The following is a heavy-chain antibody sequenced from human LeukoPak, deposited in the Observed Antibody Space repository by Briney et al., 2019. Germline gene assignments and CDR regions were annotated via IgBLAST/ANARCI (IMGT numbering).Heavy chain of an antibody. V-gene: IGHV3-64*01. CDR3: ARGSVAVRGVIIPRDAFDI. CDR1: GFTFSSYA. D-gene: IGHD3-10*01. CDR2: ISSNGGST. J-gene: IGHJ3*02. Sequence: PGGSLRLSCAASGFTFSSYAMHWVRQAPGKGLEYVSAISSNGGSTYYANSVKGRFTISRDNSKNTLYLQMGSLRAEDMAVYYCARGSVAVRGVIIPRDAFDIWGQGTMVTVSS.